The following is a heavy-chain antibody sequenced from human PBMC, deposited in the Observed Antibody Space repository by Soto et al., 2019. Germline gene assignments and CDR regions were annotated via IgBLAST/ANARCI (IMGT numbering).Heavy chain of an antibody. J-gene: IGHJ4*02. Sequence: GSLRPSLSGLGFTLSSLCLGWVRQAPGKGLEWVSAISGSGGSTYYADSVKGRFTISRDNSKNTLYLQMNSLRAEDTAVYYCARNPYSGSSYYFDYWGQGTLVTVSS. CDR3: ARNPYSGSSYYFDY. V-gene: IGHV3-23*01. D-gene: IGHD1-26*01. CDR1: GFTLSSLC. CDR2: ISGSGGST.